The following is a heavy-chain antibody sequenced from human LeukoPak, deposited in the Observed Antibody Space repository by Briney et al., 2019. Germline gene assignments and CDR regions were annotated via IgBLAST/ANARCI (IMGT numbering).Heavy chain of an antibody. V-gene: IGHV4-4*07. CDR1: GGSISTFY. CDR2: IFTSGST. CDR3: ASKYCYGSGSTYYYYYYMDV. J-gene: IGHJ6*03. Sequence: SETLSLTCTVSGGSISTFYWSWIRQPAGKGLEWIGRIFTSGSTNYNPSLKSRVTISVDTSKNQFSLKLSSVTAADTAVYYCASKYCYGSGSTYYYYYYMDVWGKGTTVTTSS. D-gene: IGHD3-10*01.